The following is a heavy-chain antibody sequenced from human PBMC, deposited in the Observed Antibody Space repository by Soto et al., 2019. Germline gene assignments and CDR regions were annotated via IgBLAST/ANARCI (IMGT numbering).Heavy chain of an antibody. CDR1: GGSISSYY. CDR2: IYYSGST. D-gene: IGHD3-16*02. J-gene: IGHJ4*02. Sequence: SETLSLTCTVSGGSISSYYWSWIRQPPGKGLEWIGYIYYSGSTNYNLSLKSRVTISVDTSKNQFSLKLSSVTAADTAVYYCAREISTGFDYWGQGTLVTVSS. V-gene: IGHV4-59*01. CDR3: AREISTGFDY.